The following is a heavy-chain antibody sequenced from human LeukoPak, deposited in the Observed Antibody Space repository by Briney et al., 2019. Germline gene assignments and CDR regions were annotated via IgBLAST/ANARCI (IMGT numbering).Heavy chain of an antibody. J-gene: IGHJ4*02. CDR3: ARDTSGSYYNLK. D-gene: IGHD3-10*01. Sequence: GGSLRLSCAASGFTFSSYSMNWVRQAPGKGLEWVSSISSGSTYICYADSVKGRFTVSRDNAKNSLYLRMNSLRAEDTAVYYCARDTSGSYYNLKWGQGTLVTVSS. CDR1: GFTFSSYS. V-gene: IGHV3-21*01. CDR2: ISSGSTYI.